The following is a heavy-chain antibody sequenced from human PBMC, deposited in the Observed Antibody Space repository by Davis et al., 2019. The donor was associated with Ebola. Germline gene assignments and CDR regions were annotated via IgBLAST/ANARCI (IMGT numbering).Heavy chain of an antibody. D-gene: IGHD6-13*01. CDR2: ISCSSSYI. CDR1: GFTFSDYY. Sequence: PGGSLRLSCAASGFTFSDYYMSWIRQAPGKGLEWVSSISCSSSYIYYADSVKGRFTISRENAKNSLYLQMNSLRAEDTAVYYCAREKTAAAGTGYYYYYGMDVWGQGTTVTVSS. CDR3: AREKTAAAGTGYYYYYGMDV. J-gene: IGHJ6*02. V-gene: IGHV3-11*05.